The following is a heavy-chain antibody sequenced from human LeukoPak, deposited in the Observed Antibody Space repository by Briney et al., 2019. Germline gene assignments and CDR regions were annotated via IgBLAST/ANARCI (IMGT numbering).Heavy chain of an antibody. CDR1: GGSISIYY. J-gene: IGHJ6*02. D-gene: IGHD3-16*01. Sequence: SGTLSLTCTVSGGSISIYYWSSIRQPPGKGLEWIGRIYTSGSTNSNPPLKSRVTMSVETSKNQFSLKLSSVTAADTAVYYCARVPGGSQDYYGMDVWGQGTTVTVSS. CDR3: ARVPGGSQDYYGMDV. V-gene: IGHV4-4*07. CDR2: IYTSGST.